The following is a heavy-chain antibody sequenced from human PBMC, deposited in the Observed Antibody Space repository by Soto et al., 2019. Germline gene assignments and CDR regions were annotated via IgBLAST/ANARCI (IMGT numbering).Heavy chain of an antibody. CDR1: GGSISSYY. CDR2: IYYSGST. V-gene: IGHV4-59*01. Sequence: PSETLSLTCTVPGGSISSYYWSWIRQPPGKGLEWIGYIYYSGSTNYNPSLKSRVTISVDTSKNQFSLKLSSVTAADTAVYYCARGTWFGPSVSWFDPWGQGTLVTVSS. J-gene: IGHJ5*02. D-gene: IGHD3-10*01. CDR3: ARGTWFGPSVSWFDP.